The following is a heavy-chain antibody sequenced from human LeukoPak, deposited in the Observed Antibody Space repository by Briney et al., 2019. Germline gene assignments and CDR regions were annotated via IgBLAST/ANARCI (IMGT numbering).Heavy chain of an antibody. CDR3: ARGYSSSWHHYYYYMDV. Sequence: GGPLRLSCAASGFMFTSYWMSWVRQAPGKGLEWVANINQDGSAKYYVDSVKGRFTISRDNAKNSLYLQMNSLRAEDTAVYYCARGYSSSWHHYYYYMDVWGKGTTVTVSS. J-gene: IGHJ6*03. V-gene: IGHV3-7*01. D-gene: IGHD6-13*01. CDR2: INQDGSAK. CDR1: GFMFTSYW.